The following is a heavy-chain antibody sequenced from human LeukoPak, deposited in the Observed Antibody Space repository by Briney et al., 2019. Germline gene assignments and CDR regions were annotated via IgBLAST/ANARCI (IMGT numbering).Heavy chain of an antibody. CDR1: GFTFSSYA. V-gene: IGHV3-33*01. CDR2: IWFDGSNK. Sequence: GGSLRLSCPASGFTFSSYAMHWVRQAPGMGLEWVAVIWFDGSNKYYADSVEGRFTISRDNSKNTLYLQMNSLRAEDTAVYYCARDRNTLGVDFSGQGTLVTVSS. D-gene: IGHD2-2*02. CDR3: ARDRNTLGVDF. J-gene: IGHJ4*02.